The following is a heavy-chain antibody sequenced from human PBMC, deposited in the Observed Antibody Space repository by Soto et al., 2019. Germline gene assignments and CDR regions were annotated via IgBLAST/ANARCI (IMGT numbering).Heavy chain of an antibody. CDR3: AHLVPGPLSFAY. CDR2: IYWDNDR. D-gene: IGHD6-19*01. V-gene: IGHV2-5*02. Sequence: QITLKESGPSLINPTQTLALTCTFSGFSFNTRGVGVAWIRQPPGKTLEWLAVIYWDNDRRYRPSLTDRLSITKDMSIKQVVLTMTNVDPVETGTYYCAHLVPGPLSFAYWGQGALVTVSS. CDR1: GFSFNTRGVG. J-gene: IGHJ4*02.